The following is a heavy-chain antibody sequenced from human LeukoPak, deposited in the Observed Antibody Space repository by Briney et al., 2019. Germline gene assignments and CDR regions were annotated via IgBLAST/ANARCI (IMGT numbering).Heavy chain of an antibody. CDR3: AKDMWAYYYDSSGPPPFDY. CDR1: GLTFSSYG. Sequence: GGSLRLSCAASGLTFSSYGMHWVRQAPGKGLEWVAVISYDGSNKYYADSVKGRFTISRDNSKNTLYLQMSSLRAEDTAVYYCAKDMWAYYYDSSGPPPFDYWGQGTLVTVSS. D-gene: IGHD3-22*01. V-gene: IGHV3-30*18. CDR2: ISYDGSNK. J-gene: IGHJ4*02.